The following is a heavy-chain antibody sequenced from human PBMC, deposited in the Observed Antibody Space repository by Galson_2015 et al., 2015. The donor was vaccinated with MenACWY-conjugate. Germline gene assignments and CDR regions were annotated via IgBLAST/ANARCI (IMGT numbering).Heavy chain of an antibody. J-gene: IGHJ2*01. CDR1: GGSISSYY. V-gene: IGHV4-59*01. D-gene: IGHD3-22*01. CDR3: ARDTCEYYYDSIRYYFEL. CDR2: IYYSGST. Sequence: VTLSLPCTVSGGSISSYYWRWVRQAPGRGLEWSGYIYYSGSTNYNTSLKSRVTISVDTSKNQFSMKLISVTAADKAVYYCARDTCEYYYDSIRYYFELWGRGTPVTVSS.